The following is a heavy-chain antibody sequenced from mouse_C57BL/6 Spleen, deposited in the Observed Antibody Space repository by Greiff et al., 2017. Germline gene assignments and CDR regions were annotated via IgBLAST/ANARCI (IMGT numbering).Heavy chain of an antibody. D-gene: IGHD1-1*01. CDR3: ASEGFTVNAVPAWFAY. CDR1: GYTFTSYD. Sequence: VQLQQSGPELVKPGASVKLSCKASGYTFTSYDINWVKQRPGQGLEWIGWIYPRDGSTKYNEKFKGKATLTVDTSSSTAYMELHSLTSEDSAVYFCASEGFTVNAVPAWFAYWGQGTLVTVSA. V-gene: IGHV1-85*01. J-gene: IGHJ3*01. CDR2: IYPRDGST.